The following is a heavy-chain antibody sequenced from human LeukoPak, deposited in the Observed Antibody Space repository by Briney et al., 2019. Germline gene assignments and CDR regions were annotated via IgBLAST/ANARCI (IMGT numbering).Heavy chain of an antibody. V-gene: IGHV1-18*01. CDR3: ARTFYDTLDSDAFDF. CDR2: ITAYNGDT. D-gene: IGHD2/OR15-2a*01. Sequence: GASVKVSCKASGYTFTKYGITWVRQAPGQGLEWMGWITAYNGDTKYAQKLQGRVTMTTDTSTSTAYMELRSLRSDDTAVYYCARTFYDTLDSDAFDFWGQGTMVIVSS. CDR1: GYTFTKYG. J-gene: IGHJ3*01.